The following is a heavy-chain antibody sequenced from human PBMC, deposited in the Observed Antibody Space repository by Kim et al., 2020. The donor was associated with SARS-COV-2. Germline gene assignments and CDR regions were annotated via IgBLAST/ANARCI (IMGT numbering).Heavy chain of an antibody. D-gene: IGHD1-26*01. CDR3: ARDLGRARDY. V-gene: IGHV3-74*01. Sequence: GGSLRLSCAASGFTFSNYWTHWVRQAPGKGLEWVSRINSDGSSTSYADSVKGRFTISRDNAKNTLYLQMNSLRAEDTAVYYCARDLGRARDYWGQGTLITVSS. CDR1: GFTFSNYW. J-gene: IGHJ4*02. CDR2: INSDGSST.